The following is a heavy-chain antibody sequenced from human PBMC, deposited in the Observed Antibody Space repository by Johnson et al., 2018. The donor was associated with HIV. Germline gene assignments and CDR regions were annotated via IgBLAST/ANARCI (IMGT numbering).Heavy chain of an antibody. Sequence: QVQLVESGGGVVQPGRSLRLSCAASGFTFSSYGMHWVRQAPGKGLEWVAFIRYDGSNKNFADSVKGRFTISRDNSNNTLYLQMNSLRAEDTAVYYCAKGLVGASSRAAFDIWGQGTMVTVSS. CDR3: AKGLVGASSRAAFDI. CDR2: IRYDGSNK. J-gene: IGHJ3*02. CDR1: GFTFSSYG. V-gene: IGHV3-30*02. D-gene: IGHD1-26*01.